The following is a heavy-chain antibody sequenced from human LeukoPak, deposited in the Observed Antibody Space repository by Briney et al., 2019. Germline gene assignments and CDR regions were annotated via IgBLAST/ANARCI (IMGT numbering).Heavy chain of an antibody. V-gene: IGHV1-2*06. CDR1: GYTFTGYY. D-gene: IGHD6-13*01. J-gene: IGHJ1*01. CDR2: INPNSGGT. CDR3: ARVGVRIAAAGRAEYFQH. Sequence: ASVKVSCKASGYTFTGYYMHWVRQAPGQGLEWMGRINPNSGGTNYAQKFQGRVTMTRDTSISTAYMELSRLRSDDTAVYYCARVGVRIAAAGRAEYFQHWGQGTLVTVSS.